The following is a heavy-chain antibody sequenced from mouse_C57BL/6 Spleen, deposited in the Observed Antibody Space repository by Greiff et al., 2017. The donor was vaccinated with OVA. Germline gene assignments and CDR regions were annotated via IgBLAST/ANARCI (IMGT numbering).Heavy chain of an antibody. CDR1: GYTFTSYW. CDR2: IDPSDSYT. Sequence: QVQLKQPGAELVMPGASVKLSCKASGYTFTSYWMHWVKQRPGQGLEWIGEIDPSDSYTNYNQKFKGKSTLTVDKSSSTAYMQLSSLTSEDSAVYYCAREGGYYWGQGTSVTVSS. V-gene: IGHV1-69*01. J-gene: IGHJ4*01. CDR3: AREGGYY.